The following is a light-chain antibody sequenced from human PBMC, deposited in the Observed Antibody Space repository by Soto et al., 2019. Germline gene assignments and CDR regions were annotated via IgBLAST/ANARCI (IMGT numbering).Light chain of an antibody. CDR3: QAWDSNTNYA. Sequence: SYDLTQPPSVSVSPGQTASITCSGEKLGDKFAWWYQQKPGQSPVLVISQDNKRPSGIPERFSGSNSGNTATLTISGTQAMDEADYYCQAWDSNTNYAFGSGTKVTIL. CDR2: QDN. V-gene: IGLV3-1*01. J-gene: IGLJ1*01. CDR1: KLGDKF.